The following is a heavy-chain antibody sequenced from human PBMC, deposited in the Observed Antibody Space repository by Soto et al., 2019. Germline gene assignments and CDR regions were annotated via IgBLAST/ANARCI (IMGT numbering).Heavy chain of an antibody. CDR3: ARAFTSLGLFDY. D-gene: IGHD3-3*02. J-gene: IGHJ4*02. Sequence: PSETKSLTSAVSGGSSIGGGYSWSWIRQPPGKGLEWIGYLYYGGTTYSNPSLKSRVTISVDWSKNQFSLKMNSVTAADTAVYYCARAFTSLGLFDYWGPGTLVTVSS. CDR1: GGSSIGGGYS. V-gene: IGHV4-30-2*01. CDR2: LYYGGTT.